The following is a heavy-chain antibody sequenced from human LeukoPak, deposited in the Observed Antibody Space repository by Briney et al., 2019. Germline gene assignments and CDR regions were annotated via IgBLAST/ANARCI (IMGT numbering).Heavy chain of an antibody. D-gene: IGHD5-18*01. CDR1: GGSISSSSYY. V-gene: IGHV4-39*01. CDR3: ARHPYSYGPYYFDY. CDR2: IYYSGST. Sequence: PSETLSLTCTVSGGSISSSSYYRGWIRQPPGKGLEWIGSIYYSGSTYYNPSLKSRVTISVDTSKNQFSLKLSSVTAADTAVYYCARHPYSYGPYYFDYWGQGTLVTVSS. J-gene: IGHJ4*02.